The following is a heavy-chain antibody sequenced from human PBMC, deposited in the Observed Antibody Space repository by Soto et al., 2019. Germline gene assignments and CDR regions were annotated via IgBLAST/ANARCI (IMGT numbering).Heavy chain of an antibody. D-gene: IGHD3-22*01. Sequence: PSETLSLTCTVSGGSISSGGYYWSWIRQHPGKGLEWIGYIYYSGSTYYNPSLKSRVTISVDTSKNQFSLKLSSVTAADTAVYYCARGSVGSGYYTNIFDYWGQGTLVTVSS. CDR2: IYYSGST. V-gene: IGHV4-31*03. J-gene: IGHJ4*02. CDR1: GGSISSGGYY. CDR3: ARGSVGSGYYTNIFDY.